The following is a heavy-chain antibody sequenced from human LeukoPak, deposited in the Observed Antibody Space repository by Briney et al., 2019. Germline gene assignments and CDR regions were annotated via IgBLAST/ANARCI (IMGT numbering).Heavy chain of an antibody. Sequence: PGGSLRLSCAASGFTFSSYAMHWVRQAPGKGLEWVAVISYDGSNKYYADSVKGRFTISRDNSKNTLYLQMNSLRAEDTAVYYCAREGYDSSGYYYARGYYYYYYGMDVWGQGTTVTVSS. CDR3: AREGYDSSGYYYARGYYYYYYGMDV. CDR2: ISYDGSNK. J-gene: IGHJ6*02. V-gene: IGHV3-30-3*01. CDR1: GFTFSSYA. D-gene: IGHD3-22*01.